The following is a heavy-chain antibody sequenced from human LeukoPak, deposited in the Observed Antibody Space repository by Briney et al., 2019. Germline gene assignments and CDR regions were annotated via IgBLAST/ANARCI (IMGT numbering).Heavy chain of an antibody. D-gene: IGHD3-10*01. CDR2: IYSGGST. J-gene: IGHJ4*02. CDR3: ARGYYGSDLDY. Sequence: GGSLRLSCAASGFTVSSNYMSWVRQAPGKGLEWVSVIYSGGSTYYADSVKGRFTISRDNSKNTLYLQMNSLRAEDTAVYYCARGYYGSDLDYWGQGTLVTVSS. CDR1: GFTVSSNY. V-gene: IGHV3-53*01.